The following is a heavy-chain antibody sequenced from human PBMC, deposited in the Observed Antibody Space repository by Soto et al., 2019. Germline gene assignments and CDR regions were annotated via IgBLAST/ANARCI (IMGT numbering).Heavy chain of an antibody. V-gene: IGHV4-30-4*01. CDR2: IYYSGST. CDR3: ARGGAYCGGDCYNWFDP. CDR1: GGSISSGDYY. Sequence: SETLSLTCTVSGGSISSGDYYWRWIRQPPGKGLEWIGYIYYSGSTYYNPSLKRRVTISVDTSKNQFSLKLSSVTAADTAVYYCARGGAYCGGDCYNWFDPWGQGTLVTVSS. D-gene: IGHD2-21*02. J-gene: IGHJ5*02.